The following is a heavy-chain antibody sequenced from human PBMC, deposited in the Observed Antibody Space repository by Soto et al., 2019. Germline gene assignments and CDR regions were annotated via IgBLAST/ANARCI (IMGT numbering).Heavy chain of an antibody. D-gene: IGHD3-3*01. V-gene: IGHV3-33*01. CDR2: IWYDGSNK. CDR3: ARDSFGIDY. J-gene: IGHJ4*02. CDR1: GFTFRNYA. Sequence: PGGSLRLSCAASGFTFRNYAMHWVRQAPGKGLEWVAVIWYDGSNKYYAESVKGRFTISRDNSKNTLYLQMNSLRAEDTAVYYCARDSFGIDYWGQGTLVTVSS.